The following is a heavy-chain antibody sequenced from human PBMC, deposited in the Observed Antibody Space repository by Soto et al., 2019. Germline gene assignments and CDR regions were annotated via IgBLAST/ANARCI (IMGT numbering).Heavy chain of an antibody. Sequence: PGGSLRLSCVVSGFSFSSFEMNWVRQAPGKGLEWVSYISGSGTTTYYADSVKGRFTTSRDNAKNSLYLQMNTLSAEDTALYYCARDSRNSYGLDVWGQGTTVTVSS. V-gene: IGHV3-48*03. CDR2: ISGSGTTT. J-gene: IGHJ6*02. CDR1: GFSFSSFE. CDR3: ARDSRNSYGLDV.